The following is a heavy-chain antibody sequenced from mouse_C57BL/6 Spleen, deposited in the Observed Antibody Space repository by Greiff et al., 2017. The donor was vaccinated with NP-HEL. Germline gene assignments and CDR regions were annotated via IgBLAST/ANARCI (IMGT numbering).Heavy chain of an antibody. D-gene: IGHD2-1*01. CDR1: GYSFTDYN. CDR2: INPNYGTT. V-gene: IGHV1-39*01. J-gene: IGHJ3*01. Sequence: EVKLMESGPELVKPGASVKISCKASGYSFTDYNMNWVKQSNGKSLEWIGVINPNYGTTSYNQKFKGKATLTVDQSSSTAYMQLNSLTSEDSAVYYCATNYGNPFAYWGQGTLVTVSA. CDR3: ATNYGNPFAY.